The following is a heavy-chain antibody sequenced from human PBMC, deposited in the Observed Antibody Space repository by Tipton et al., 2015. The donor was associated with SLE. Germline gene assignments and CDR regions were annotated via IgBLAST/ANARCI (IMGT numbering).Heavy chain of an antibody. V-gene: IGHV4-59*01. CDR2: LYIGGST. D-gene: IGHD5-18*01. J-gene: IGHJ5*02. Sequence: TLSLPCTVSGGSMRGYYWNWIRQPPGKELEWIGNLYIGGSTNYNPSLKSRVTLSVDTSKNQFSLRLDSVTAADTAMYYRARAGIQLWGDRWFDPWGQGTLISVSS. CDR1: GGSMRGYY. CDR3: ARAGIQLWGDRWFDP.